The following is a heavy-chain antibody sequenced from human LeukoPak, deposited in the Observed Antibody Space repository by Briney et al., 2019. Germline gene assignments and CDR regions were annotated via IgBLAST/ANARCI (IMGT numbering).Heavy chain of an antibody. D-gene: IGHD1-26*01. CDR2: ISGSGAST. Sequence: GRSLRLSCAASGFTFDDYAMHWVRQAPGKGLEWVSGISGSGASTYYADSVTGRFTISRDNSRNTLYLQMNSLRGDDTAVYYCAKDVGKWESLHFFDYWGQGTLVTVSS. V-gene: IGHV3-23*01. CDR3: AKDVGKWESLHFFDY. J-gene: IGHJ4*02. CDR1: GFTFDDYA.